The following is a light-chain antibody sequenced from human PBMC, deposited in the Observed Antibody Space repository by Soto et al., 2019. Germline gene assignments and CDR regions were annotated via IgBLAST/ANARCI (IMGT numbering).Light chain of an antibody. V-gene: IGKV1-39*01. J-gene: IGKJ2*01. Sequence: DIQMTQSPSSLSASVGDRVTITCRASQSISAYLNWYQQKPGKAPNVLIYGASSLESGVPSRFSGSGSGTDFPLTISSLQPEDFATYYCQQSYSTPYTFGQGTKLEIK. CDR2: GAS. CDR1: QSISAY. CDR3: QQSYSTPYT.